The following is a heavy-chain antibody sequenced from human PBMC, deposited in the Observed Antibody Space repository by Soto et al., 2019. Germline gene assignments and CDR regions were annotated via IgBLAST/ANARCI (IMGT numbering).Heavy chain of an antibody. J-gene: IGHJ5*02. CDR3: ARAHSGYCSSTSCQYNWFGP. D-gene: IGHD2-2*01. V-gene: IGHV4-59*01. CDR1: SGSISTYY. CDR2: IYYTGST. Sequence: ASETLSLTCTVSSGSISTYYWSWIRQPPGKGLKWIGYIYYTGSTNYNPSLKTRVAISMDTSKNQFSLNLSSVTAADTAVYYCARAHSGYCSSTSCQYNWFGPWGQGTLVTVSS.